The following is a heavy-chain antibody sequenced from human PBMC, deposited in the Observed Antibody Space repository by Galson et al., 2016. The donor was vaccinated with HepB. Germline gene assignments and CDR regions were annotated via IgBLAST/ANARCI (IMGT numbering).Heavy chain of an antibody. Sequence: SLRLSCAASGFTFSTFSMNWVRQAPGKGLEWISYISCSGGTIYYADSVKGRFTISRDNTKNTVYLQMTSLKVEDTAMYYCARDYPYCYGNGCPSEAFDSWGQGTMVIVSS. CDR1: GFTFSTFS. CDR3: ARDYPYCYGNGCPSEAFDS. D-gene: IGHD2/OR15-2a*01. V-gene: IGHV3-48*04. J-gene: IGHJ3*02. CDR2: ISCSGGTI.